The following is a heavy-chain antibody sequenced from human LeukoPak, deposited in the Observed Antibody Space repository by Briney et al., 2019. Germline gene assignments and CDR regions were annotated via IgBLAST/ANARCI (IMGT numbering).Heavy chain of an antibody. V-gene: IGHV1-18*01. CDR2: ISAYNGNT. D-gene: IGHD3-22*01. CDR3: AREDYYDSSGYRFDY. CDR1: GYTFTSYG. J-gene: IGHJ4*02. Sequence: ASVKVSCKASGYTFTSYGISWVRQAPGQGLEWMGWISAYNGNTNYAQKLQGRVTMTTDTSTSTAYMELRSLRSDDTAVYYCAREDYYDSSGYRFDYWGQGTLVTVSS.